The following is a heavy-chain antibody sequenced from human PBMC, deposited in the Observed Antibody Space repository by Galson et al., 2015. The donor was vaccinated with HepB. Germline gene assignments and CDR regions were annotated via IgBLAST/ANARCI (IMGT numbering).Heavy chain of an antibody. CDR3: ARHLDESRGYGMDV. J-gene: IGHJ6*02. V-gene: IGHV4-39*01. CDR2: IYYNGIT. CDR1: GGSISSRSYY. Sequence: SETLSLTCSVFGGSISSRSYYWGWIRQPRGKELERIGSIYYNGITHYNPSLKSRVTISVDTSKTQFSLKVTSVTAADTAVYYCARHLDESRGYGMDVWGQGTTVTVSS. D-gene: IGHD5-24*01.